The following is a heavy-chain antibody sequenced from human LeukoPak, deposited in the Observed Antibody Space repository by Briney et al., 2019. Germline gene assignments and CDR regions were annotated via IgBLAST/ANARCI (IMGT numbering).Heavy chain of an antibody. CDR1: GYTFTGYY. V-gene: IGHV1-2*02. CDR3: ARDSRRPDSSGYRFDY. CDR2: INPNSVGT. Sequence: GASVKVSCKGSGYTFTGYYMHWVRQAPGQGLELMGWINPNSVGTNYAQKFQCRVTMTRDTSISTVYMELSRLKSDDTAVYYCARDSRRPDSSGYRFDYWGQGTLVTVSS. J-gene: IGHJ4*02. D-gene: IGHD3-22*01.